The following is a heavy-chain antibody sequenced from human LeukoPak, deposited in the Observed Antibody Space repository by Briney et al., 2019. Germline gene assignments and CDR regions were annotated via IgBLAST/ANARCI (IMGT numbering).Heavy chain of an antibody. CDR3: ARHCSSTSCYKVWGAFDI. CDR2: IYHSGST. CDR1: GGSISSSDW. D-gene: IGHD2-2*02. V-gene: IGHV4-4*02. J-gene: IGHJ3*02. Sequence: SETLSLTCAVSGGSISSSDWWSWVRQPPGKGLEWIGEIYHSGSTNYNPSLKSRVTISVDKSKNQFSLKLSSVTAADTAVYYCARHCSSTSCYKVWGAFDIWGQGTMVTVSS.